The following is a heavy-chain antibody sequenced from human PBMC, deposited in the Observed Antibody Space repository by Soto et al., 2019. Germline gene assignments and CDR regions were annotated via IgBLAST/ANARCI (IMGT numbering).Heavy chain of an antibody. Sequence: GGSMRLSCAASGFTFSSYWMHRVRQAPGKGLVWVSRINSDGSSTSYADSVKGRFTISRDNAKNTLYLQMNSLRAEDTAVYYCAREGLVTIFGVVLYYYGMDVWGQGTTVTVSS. V-gene: IGHV3-74*01. D-gene: IGHD3-3*01. CDR1: GFTFSSYW. CDR3: AREGLVTIFGVVLYYYGMDV. J-gene: IGHJ6*02. CDR2: INSDGSST.